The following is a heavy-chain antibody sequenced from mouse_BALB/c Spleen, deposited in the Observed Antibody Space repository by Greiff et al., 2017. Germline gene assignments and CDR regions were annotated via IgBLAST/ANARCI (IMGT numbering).Heavy chain of an antibody. CDR2: ISNGGGST. Sequence: DVMLVESGGGLVQPGGSLKLSCAASGFTFSSYTMSWVRQTPEKRLEWVAYISNGGGSTYYPDTVKGRFTISRDNAKNTLYLQMSSLKSEDTAMYYCAQTARATGFAYWGQGTLVTVSA. D-gene: IGHD3-2*01. CDR1: GFTFSSYT. J-gene: IGHJ3*01. CDR3: AQTARATGFAY. V-gene: IGHV5-12-2*01.